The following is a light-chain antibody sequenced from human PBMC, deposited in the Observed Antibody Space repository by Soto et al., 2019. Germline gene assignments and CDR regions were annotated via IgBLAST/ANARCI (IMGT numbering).Light chain of an antibody. CDR1: QSISSW. CDR2: KAS. J-gene: IGKJ4*01. V-gene: IGKV1-5*03. CDR3: QQYNSYSPLT. Sequence: DIQMTQSPSTLSASVGDRVTITCRASQSISSWLAWYQQKPGKAPKLLIYKASSSKSGVPSRFSGSGSGTEFTLTISSLQPDDFATYYCQQYNSYSPLTFGGGTKVEIK.